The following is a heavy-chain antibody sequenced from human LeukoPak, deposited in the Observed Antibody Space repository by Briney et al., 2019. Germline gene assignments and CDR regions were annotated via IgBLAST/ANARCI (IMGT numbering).Heavy chain of an antibody. CDR2: INPNSGGT. J-gene: IGHJ4*02. CDR1: GYTFTDYY. V-gene: IGHV1-2*06. D-gene: IGHD3-10*01. CDR3: ARDRGDTDFDY. Sequence: ASVKVSCKASGYTFTDYYLHWVRQAPGQGLEWMGRINPNSGGTNYAQKFQGRVTMTRDTSISTAYMELSRLRSDDTAVYYCARDRGDTDFDYWGQGTLVTVSS.